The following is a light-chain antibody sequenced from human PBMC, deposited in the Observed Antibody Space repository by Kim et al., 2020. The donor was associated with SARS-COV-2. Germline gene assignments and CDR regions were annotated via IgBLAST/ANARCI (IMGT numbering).Light chain of an antibody. Sequence: EIVLTQSPGTLSLSPGERATLSCRASQSVTNILAWYQQKPGQAPRLLIYGVSNRATGIPDRCSGSGFGTDFTLTISRLEPEDFAVYYCQQYGNSPQTFGQGPKVDIK. CDR2: GVS. V-gene: IGKV3-20*01. CDR1: QSVTNI. J-gene: IGKJ1*01. CDR3: QQYGNSPQT.